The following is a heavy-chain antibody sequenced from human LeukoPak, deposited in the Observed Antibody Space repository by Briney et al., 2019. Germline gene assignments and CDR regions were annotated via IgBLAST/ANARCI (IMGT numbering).Heavy chain of an antibody. J-gene: IGHJ4*02. CDR2: INPSGGST. Sequence: GASVQVSCKASGYTFTRYYMHWVRQAPGQGLEWMGIINPSGGSTSYAQKFQGRVTMTRDMSTSTVYMELSSLRSEDTAVYYCARVRGSGSSWINYFVYWGQGTLVTVSS. V-gene: IGHV1-46*01. CDR3: ARVRGSGSSWINYFVY. CDR1: GYTFTRYY. D-gene: IGHD1-26*01.